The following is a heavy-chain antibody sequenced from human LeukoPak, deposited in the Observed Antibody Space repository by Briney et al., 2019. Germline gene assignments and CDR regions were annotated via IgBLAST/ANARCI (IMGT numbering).Heavy chain of an antibody. CDR1: GGSISSGGYS. CDR3: ARSMPFGEYWFDP. CDR2: IYHSGST. D-gene: IGHD3-10*01. V-gene: IGHV4-30-2*01. J-gene: IGHJ5*02. Sequence: SETLSLTCAVSGGSISSGGYSWSWIRQPPGKGLEWIGYIYHSGSTNYNPPLKSRVTISVDRSNNQFSLKLTSVTAADTAVYYCARSMPFGEYWFDPWGQGTLVTVSS.